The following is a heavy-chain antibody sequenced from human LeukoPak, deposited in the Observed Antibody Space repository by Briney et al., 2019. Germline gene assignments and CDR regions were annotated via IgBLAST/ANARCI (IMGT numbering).Heavy chain of an antibody. CDR3: ARLTPSTNRNYPPLFSFDS. CDR2: IYYSGST. Sequence: SETLSLTCYVSGGSIRDYFWSWIRQPPGRGLEWIGYIYYSGSTSYNPSLNSRVTISEDTSKSQFSLNLNSVTAADTAVYYCARLTPSTNRNYPPLFSFDSWGQGTLVTVSS. D-gene: IGHD1-7*01. V-gene: IGHV4-59*01. J-gene: IGHJ4*02. CDR1: GGSIRDYF.